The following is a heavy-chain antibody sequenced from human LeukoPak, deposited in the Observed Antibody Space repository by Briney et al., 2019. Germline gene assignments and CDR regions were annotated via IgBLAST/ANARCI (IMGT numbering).Heavy chain of an antibody. D-gene: IGHD6-19*01. CDR1: GGSISSGGYY. Sequence: SETLSLTCTVSGGSISSGGYYWSWIRQHPGKGLEWIGYIYYSGSTYYNPSLKSRVTISVDTSKNQFSLKLSSVTAADTAVYYCARLAVAGTVDYFDYWGQGTLVTVSS. CDR2: IYYSGST. V-gene: IGHV4-31*03. CDR3: ARLAVAGTVDYFDY. J-gene: IGHJ4*02.